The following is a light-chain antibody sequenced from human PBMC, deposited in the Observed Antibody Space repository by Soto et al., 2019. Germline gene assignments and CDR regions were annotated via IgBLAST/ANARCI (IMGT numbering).Light chain of an antibody. CDR2: LGS. CDR3: MQALQTPYT. Sequence: DIVMTQSPLSLPVTPGEPASISCRSSQSLLHSKGYNYLDWYLQKPGQSPQLLMSLGSNRTSGVPDRFSGSGSGTDFTLKISRVEAEDVGVYYCMQALQTPYTFGQGTKLEI. CDR1: QSLLHSKGYNY. V-gene: IGKV2-28*01. J-gene: IGKJ2*01.